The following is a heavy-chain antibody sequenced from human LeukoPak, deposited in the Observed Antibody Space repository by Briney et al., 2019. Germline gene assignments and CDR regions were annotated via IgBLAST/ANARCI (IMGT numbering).Heavy chain of an antibody. Sequence: GGSLRPSCAASGFTSSSYWMHWVRQAPGKGLVWVSRINSDGSSTRYADSVKGRFTISRDNSRNTLYLQMSSLRGEDTAVYYCAKVSSGWSLDYWGQGTLVTVSS. CDR1: GFTSSSYW. D-gene: IGHD6-19*01. CDR3: AKVSSGWSLDY. J-gene: IGHJ4*02. CDR2: INSDGSST. V-gene: IGHV3-74*01.